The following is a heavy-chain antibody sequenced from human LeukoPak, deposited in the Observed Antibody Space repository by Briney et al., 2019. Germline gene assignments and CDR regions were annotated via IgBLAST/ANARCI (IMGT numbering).Heavy chain of an antibody. CDR1: GGSFSGYY. CDR2: INHSGST. J-gene: IGHJ4*02. V-gene: IGHV4-34*01. CDR3: ARGSYYDSSGYFTGQSDFDY. Sequence: SETLSLTCAVYGGSFSGYYWSWIRQPPGKGLEWIGEINHSGSTNYNPSLKSRVTISVDTSKNQFSLKLSSVAAADTAVYYCARGSYYDSSGYFTGQSDFDYWGQGTLVTVSS. D-gene: IGHD3-22*01.